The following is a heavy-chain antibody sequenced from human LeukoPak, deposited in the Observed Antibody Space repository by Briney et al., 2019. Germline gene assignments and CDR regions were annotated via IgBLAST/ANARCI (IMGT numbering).Heavy chain of an antibody. D-gene: IGHD3-22*01. Sequence: ASVKVSCKASGYAFTGYYMHWVRQAPGPGLEWMGWINPNSGGTNYAQKFSGRVTMTRDTSISTASMELRSVRYGDTAVYYCDRLVVITGNCCDLWGQGTLVTVFS. J-gene: IGHJ5*02. CDR3: DRLVVITGNCCDL. V-gene: IGHV1-2*02. CDR2: INPNSGGT. CDR1: GYAFTGYY.